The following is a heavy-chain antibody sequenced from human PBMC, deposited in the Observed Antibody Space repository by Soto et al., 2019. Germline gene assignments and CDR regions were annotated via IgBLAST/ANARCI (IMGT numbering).Heavy chain of an antibody. CDR2: ISYDGSNK. J-gene: IGHJ6*02. Sequence: GGSLRLSCAASGFTFSSYGMHWVRQAPGKGLEWVAVISYDGSNKYYADSVKGRFTISRDNSKNTLYLQMNSLRAEDTAVYYCAKDLWMYCSGGNCYSPDYGMDVWGQGTTVTVSS. V-gene: IGHV3-30*18. CDR3: AKDLWMYCSGGNCYSPDYGMDV. CDR1: GFTFSSYG. D-gene: IGHD2-15*01.